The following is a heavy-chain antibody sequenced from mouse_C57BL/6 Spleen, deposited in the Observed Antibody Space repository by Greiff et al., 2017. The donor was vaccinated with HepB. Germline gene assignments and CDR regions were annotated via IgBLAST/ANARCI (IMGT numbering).Heavy chain of an antibody. CDR1: GFNIKDDY. J-gene: IGHJ1*03. CDR2: IDPENGDT. Sequence: EVQLQQSGAELVRPGASVKLSCTASGFNIKDDYMHWVKQRPEQGLEWIGWIDPENGDTEYASKFQGKATITADTSSNTAYLQLSSLTSEDTAVCYCTNTTERYFDVWGTGTTVTVAS. CDR3: TNTTERYFDV. D-gene: IGHD1-1*01. V-gene: IGHV14-4*01.